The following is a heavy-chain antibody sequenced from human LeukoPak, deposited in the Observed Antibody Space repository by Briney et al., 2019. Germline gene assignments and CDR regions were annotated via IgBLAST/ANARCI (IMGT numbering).Heavy chain of an antibody. CDR3: ARGGSILTGYYPHDAFDI. CDR1: GGSISSYY. Sequence: SETLSLTCTVSGGSISSYYWSWIRQPPGKGLEWIGYIYYSGSTNYNPSLKSRVTISVDTSKNQFSLKLSPVTAADTAVYYCARGGSILTGYYPHDAFDIWGQGTMVTVSS. D-gene: IGHD3-9*01. V-gene: IGHV4-59*01. J-gene: IGHJ3*02. CDR2: IYYSGST.